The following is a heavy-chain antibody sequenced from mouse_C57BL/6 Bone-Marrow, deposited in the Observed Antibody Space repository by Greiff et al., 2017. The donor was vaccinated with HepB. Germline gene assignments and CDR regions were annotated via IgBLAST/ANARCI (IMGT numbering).Heavy chain of an antibody. D-gene: IGHD2-4*01. CDR1: GYTFTSYW. J-gene: IGHJ3*01. V-gene: IGHV1-69*01. CDR3: ARAITTENLAWFAY. CDR2: IDPSDSYT. Sequence: QVQLQQPGAELVMPGASVKLSCKASGYTFTSYWMHWVKQRPGQGLEWIGEIDPSDSYTNYNQKFKGKSTLTVDKSSSTAYMQLSSLTSEDSAVYYCARAITTENLAWFAYWGQGTLVTFSA.